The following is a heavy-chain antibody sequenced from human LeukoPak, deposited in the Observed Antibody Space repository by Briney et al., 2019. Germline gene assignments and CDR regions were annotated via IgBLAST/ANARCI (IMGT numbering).Heavy chain of an antibody. D-gene: IGHD3-3*01. Sequence: GTLSLTCAVSGASISSTNWWSWVRQPPGKGLEWVSYISSSGSTIYYADSVKGRFTISRDNAKNSLYLQMNSLRAEDTAVYYCARDYPQFLEWRGYFDYWGQGTLVTVSS. CDR1: GASISST. J-gene: IGHJ4*02. V-gene: IGHV3-11*04. CDR3: ARDYPQFLEWRGYFDY. CDR2: ISSSGSTI.